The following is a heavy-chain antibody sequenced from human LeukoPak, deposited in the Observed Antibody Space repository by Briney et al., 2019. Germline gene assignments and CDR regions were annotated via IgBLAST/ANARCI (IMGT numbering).Heavy chain of an antibody. CDR1: GFSFSSYE. Sequence: PGGSLRLSCAASGFSFSSYEMNWVHQAPGKGLEWVSYIGSGGITIFYADSVRGRFTISRDNAKNSMYLQMNSLRVEDTAVYYCAREPSVFVFDYWGQGTLVTVSS. CDR2: IGSGGITI. CDR3: AREPSVFVFDY. V-gene: IGHV3-48*03. J-gene: IGHJ4*02.